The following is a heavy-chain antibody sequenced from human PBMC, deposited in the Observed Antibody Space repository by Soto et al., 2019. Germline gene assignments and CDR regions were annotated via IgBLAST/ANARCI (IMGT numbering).Heavy chain of an antibody. CDR2: INAGNGNT. V-gene: IGHV1-3*01. J-gene: IGHJ6*03. CDR3: ASDYGDYVGGDYYMDV. D-gene: IGHD4-17*01. Sequence: QVRLVQSGAEVKKPGASVKVSCKASGYTFTSYAMHWVRKATGQRLEWMGWINAGNGNTKYSQKFQGRVKITRDTSASTAYMELSSLRSEDTAVYYCASDYGDYVGGDYYMDVWGKGTTVTVSS. CDR1: GYTFTSYA.